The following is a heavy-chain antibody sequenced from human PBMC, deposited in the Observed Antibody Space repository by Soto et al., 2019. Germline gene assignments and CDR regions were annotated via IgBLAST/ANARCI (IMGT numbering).Heavy chain of an antibody. D-gene: IGHD2-15*01. CDR2: IGTSYGST. CDR3: ARAASCSAGDCYLFGY. V-gene: IGHV3-23*01. CDR1: GFAFSSYA. Sequence: EVQLLESGGGLVQRGGSLRLSCAASGFAFSSYAMSWVRQAPGKGLEWVSAIGTSYGSTYYAASVKGRFTISRDNSKNTLFRQMDSPRAEGTAMYFCARAASCSAGDCYLFGYWGQGALVTVSS. J-gene: IGHJ4*02.